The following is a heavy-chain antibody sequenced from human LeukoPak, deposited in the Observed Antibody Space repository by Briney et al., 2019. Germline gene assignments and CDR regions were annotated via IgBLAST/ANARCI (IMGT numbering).Heavy chain of an antibody. Sequence: SVKVSCKASGGTFSSYAISWVRQAPGQGLEWMGRIISIFGTANYAQKFQGRVTITTDESTSTAYMELSSLRSEDTAVYYCARDPSGLLWFGEFQNWFDPWGQGTLVTVSS. V-gene: IGHV1-69*05. D-gene: IGHD3-10*01. CDR2: IISIFGTA. CDR1: GGTFSSYA. J-gene: IGHJ5*02. CDR3: ARDPSGLLWFGEFQNWFDP.